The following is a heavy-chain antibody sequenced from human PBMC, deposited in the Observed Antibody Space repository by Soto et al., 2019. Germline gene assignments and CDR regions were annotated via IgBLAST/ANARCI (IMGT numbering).Heavy chain of an antibody. CDR1: GFTFSSYA. CDR2: ISGSGGST. V-gene: IGHV3-23*01. D-gene: IGHD2-15*01. CDR3: AKETRGYCSGGSCLVDY. J-gene: IGHJ4*02. Sequence: GGSLRLSCAASGFTFSSYAMSWVRQAPGKGLEWVSAISGSGGSTYYADSVKGRFTISRDNSKNTLYLQMNSLRAEDTAVYYCAKETRGYCSGGSCLVDYWGQGTLVTVSS.